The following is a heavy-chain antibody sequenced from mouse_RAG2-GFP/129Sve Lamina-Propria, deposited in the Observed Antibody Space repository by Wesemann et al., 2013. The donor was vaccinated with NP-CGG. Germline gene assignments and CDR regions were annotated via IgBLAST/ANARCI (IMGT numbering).Heavy chain of an antibody. CDR3: LGRGWYFDV. V-gene: IGHV1-15*01. D-gene: IGHD4-1*01. J-gene: IGHJ1*03. CDR1: GYTFTDYE. Sequence: AELVRPGGSVTLSCKASGYTFTDYEMHWVKQTPVHGLEWIGAIDPETGGTAYNQKFKGKATLTADKSSSTAYMELRSLTSEDSAVYYFLGRGWYFDVWGTGTTVTVSS. CDR2: IDPETGGT.